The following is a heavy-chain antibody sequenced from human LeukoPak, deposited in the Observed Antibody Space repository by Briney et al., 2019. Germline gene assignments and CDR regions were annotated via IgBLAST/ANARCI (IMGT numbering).Heavy chain of an antibody. CDR2: ISYSGTT. CDR3: ARRGSENYYIDY. Sequence: SETLSLTCTVSGDSISRSGYYWGWIRQPPGKGLEWIGSISYSGTTYTNASLRSRVTLSVDMSRNHFSLKLTSVTAADTAVYHCARRGSENYYIDYWGQGTLVTVSS. J-gene: IGHJ4*02. D-gene: IGHD3-10*01. CDR1: GDSISRSGYY. V-gene: IGHV4-39*02.